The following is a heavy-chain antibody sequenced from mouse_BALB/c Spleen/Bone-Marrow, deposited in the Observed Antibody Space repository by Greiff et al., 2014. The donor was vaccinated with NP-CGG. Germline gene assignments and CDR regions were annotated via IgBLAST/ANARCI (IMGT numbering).Heavy chain of an antibody. J-gene: IGHJ2*01. CDR3: ARHGGSRGYYFDY. V-gene: IGHV5-12-2*01. CDR1: GFTFSSYT. CDR2: ISNGGGST. D-gene: IGHD1-1*01. Sequence: EVKLMESGGGLVQPGGSLKLSCAASGFTFSSYTMSWVRQTPEKRLEWVAYISNGGGSTYYPDTVKGRFTISRDSAKNTLYLQMSSLKSEDTAMYYCARHGGSRGYYFDYWGQGTTLTVSS.